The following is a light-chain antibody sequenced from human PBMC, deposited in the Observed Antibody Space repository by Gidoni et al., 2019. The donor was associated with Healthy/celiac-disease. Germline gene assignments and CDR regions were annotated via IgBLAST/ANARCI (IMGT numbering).Light chain of an antibody. CDR2: DAS. Sequence: DIQMTQSPSSLSASVGDRVTITCRASQGISNYLAWYQQKPGKVPKLLIYDASTLQSGVPSRFSGSGSGTDFNLTISSLQPEDVATYYCQKYNSAAWTFGQGTKVEIK. CDR3: QKYNSAAWT. CDR1: QGISNY. J-gene: IGKJ1*01. V-gene: IGKV1-27*01.